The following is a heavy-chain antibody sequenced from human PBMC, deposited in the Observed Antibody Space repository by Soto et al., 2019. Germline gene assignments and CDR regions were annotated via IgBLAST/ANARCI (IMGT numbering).Heavy chain of an antibody. CDR1: GFTFSSYA. J-gene: IGHJ4*02. D-gene: IGHD6-25*01. Sequence: GGSLRLSCAASGFTFSSYAMNWVRQAPGKGLEWVSAISGSSGSTYYADSVNGRFTISRDNSKNTLYLQMNSLRAEDTAVYYYAKEVAGSSHFASRGKGTLVTVSP. CDR3: AKEVAGSSHFAS. V-gene: IGHV3-23*01. CDR2: ISGSSGST.